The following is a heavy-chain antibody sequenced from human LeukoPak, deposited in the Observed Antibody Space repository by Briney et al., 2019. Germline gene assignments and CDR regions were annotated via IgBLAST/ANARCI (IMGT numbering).Heavy chain of an antibody. J-gene: IGHJ6*03. CDR3: ARGQKSVGRVLAGTTTYNYYYYMDV. Sequence: GGSLRLSCAASGFTFSSYGMSWVRQAPGKGLEWVSAISGSGGSTYYADSVKGRFTISRDNAKNSLSLQMNSLRAEDTAVYYCARGQKSVGRVLAGTTTYNYYYYMDVWGKGTTVTVSS. D-gene: IGHD6-19*01. CDR1: GFTFSSYG. V-gene: IGHV3-23*01. CDR2: ISGSGGST.